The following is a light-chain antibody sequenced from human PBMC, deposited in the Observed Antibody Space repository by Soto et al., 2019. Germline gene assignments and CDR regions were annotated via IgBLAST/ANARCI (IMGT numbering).Light chain of an antibody. Sequence: QAVLTQPASVSGSPGESIILSCTGTSSDVGTYNLVTWYQQHPGRVPKLILYEGNKRPSGVSSRFSASKSGNTATLTISGLQAEDEADYFCCSYAPSRTLLFGGGTKLTVL. CDR3: CSYAPSRTLL. CDR1: SSDVGTYNL. V-gene: IGLV2-23*01. CDR2: EGN. J-gene: IGLJ2*01.